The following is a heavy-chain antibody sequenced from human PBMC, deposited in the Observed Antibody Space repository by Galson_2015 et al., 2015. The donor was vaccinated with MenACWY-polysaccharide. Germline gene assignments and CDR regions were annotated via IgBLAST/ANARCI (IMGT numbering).Heavy chain of an antibody. CDR1: GFTFSSYS. D-gene: IGHD2-2*01. CDR2: ISSSSSTI. J-gene: IGHJ6*02. CDR3: ARLHCSSTSCYPTDYYYYGMDV. V-gene: IGHV3-48*01. Sequence: SLRLSCAASGFTFSSYSMNWVRQAPGKGLEWVSYISSSSSTIYYADSVKGRFTISRDNAENSLFLQMNSLRAEDTAVYYCARLHCSSTSCYPTDYYYYGMDVWGQGTTVTVSS.